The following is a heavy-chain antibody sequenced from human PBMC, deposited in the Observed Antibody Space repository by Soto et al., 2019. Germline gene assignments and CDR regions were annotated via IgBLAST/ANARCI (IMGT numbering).Heavy chain of an antibody. V-gene: IGHV3-23*01. CDR1: GFTFSSYA. J-gene: IGHJ1*01. CDR2: ISGSGGST. Sequence: LRLSCAASGFTFSSYAMSWVRQAPGKGLEWVSAISGSGGSTYYADSVKGRFTISRDNSKNTLYLQMNSLRAEDTAVYYCAKVSGFSPTGYFQHWGQGTLVTVSS. CDR3: AKVSGFSPTGYFQH. D-gene: IGHD3-3*02.